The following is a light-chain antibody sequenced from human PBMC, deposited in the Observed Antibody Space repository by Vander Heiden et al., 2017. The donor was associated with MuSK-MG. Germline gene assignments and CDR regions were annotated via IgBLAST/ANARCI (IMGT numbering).Light chain of an antibody. V-gene: IGKV3-20*01. J-gene: IGKJ4*01. CDR3: QRYGRSLLT. CDR1: QSVTNSY. Sequence: IVFTPSPGTLSLSPGDRATLSCRASQSVTNSYLACYQQNPGQAPRLLIYGASSRATGLPDRFSGSASATYFTLTISRLAPEDFAVYYCQRYGRSLLTFGGGTKVEIK. CDR2: GAS.